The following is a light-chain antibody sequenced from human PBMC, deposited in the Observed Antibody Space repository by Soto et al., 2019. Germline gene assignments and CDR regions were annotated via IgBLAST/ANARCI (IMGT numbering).Light chain of an antibody. V-gene: IGKV3-20*01. CDR1: QSVSSNY. Sequence: EIVLTQSPGTLSLSPGERATLFCRASQSVSSNYLAWFQQRPGQPPRLLISGASSRATGIPDRFSGSGSGKDFTLTISRLEPEDFAVYHCQQYGGAPWTFGQGTKV. CDR3: QQYGGAPWT. J-gene: IGKJ1*01. CDR2: GAS.